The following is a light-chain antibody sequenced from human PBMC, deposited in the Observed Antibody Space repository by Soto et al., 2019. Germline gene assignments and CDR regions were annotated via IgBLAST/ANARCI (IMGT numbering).Light chain of an antibody. CDR3: SSYTTSITYL. CDR1: SNDVGAYNY. V-gene: IGLV2-14*01. J-gene: IGLJ1*01. CDR2: EVS. Sequence: QSALTQPASVSGSPGQSITISCTGTSNDVGAYNYVSWYQQHLGKAPKLMIYEVSNRPSGISNRFSGSKSGNTASLTISGLQAEDEADYYCSSYTTSITYLFGTGTKVTVL.